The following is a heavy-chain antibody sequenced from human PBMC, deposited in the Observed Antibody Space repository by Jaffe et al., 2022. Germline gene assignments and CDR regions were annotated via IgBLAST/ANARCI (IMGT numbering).Heavy chain of an antibody. CDR1: GFTFDDYA. Sequence: EVQLVESGGGLVQPGRSLRLSCAASGFTFDDYAMHWVRQAPGKGLEWVSGISWNSGSIGYADSVKGRFTISRDNAKNSLYLQMNSLRAEDTALYYCAKEGDNSDYSNYLNWFDPWGQGTLVTVSS. V-gene: IGHV3-9*01. D-gene: IGHD4-4*01. CDR3: AKEGDNSDYSNYLNWFDP. J-gene: IGHJ5*02. CDR2: ISWNSGSI.